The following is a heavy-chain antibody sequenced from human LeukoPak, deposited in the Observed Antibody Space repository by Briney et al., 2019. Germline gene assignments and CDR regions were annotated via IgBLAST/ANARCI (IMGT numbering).Heavy chain of an antibody. CDR3: ARHGQKRDLYDSGSYNAFDI. J-gene: IGHJ3*02. V-gene: IGHV4-59*08. CDR1: VAPITSYY. CDR2: IYYNGKL. Sequence: PSETLSLTCSIPVAPITSYYWRWIRQPPGKGLERDGHIYYNGKLAYKPSLKSRVTRALDTYNSQYSLKLSSVTAADTALLCCARHGQKRDLYDSGSYNAFDIWGAGTMVTVSS. D-gene: IGHD3-10*01.